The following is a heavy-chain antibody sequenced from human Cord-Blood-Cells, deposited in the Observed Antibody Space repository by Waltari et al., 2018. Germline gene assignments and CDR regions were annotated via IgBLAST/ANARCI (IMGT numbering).Heavy chain of an antibody. CDR2: IRSKANSYAT. J-gene: IGHJ4*02. V-gene: IGHV3-73*02. CDR3: TSGGSLPYYFDY. CDR1: GFTFRGSA. Sequence: EVQLVESGGGLVQPGGSVNLACAAPGFTFRGSARHGARLRSGKGLEWVGRIRSKANSYATAYAASVKGRFTISRDDSKNTAYLQMNSLKTEDTAVYYCTSGGSLPYYFDYWGQGTLVTVSS. D-gene: IGHD2-15*01.